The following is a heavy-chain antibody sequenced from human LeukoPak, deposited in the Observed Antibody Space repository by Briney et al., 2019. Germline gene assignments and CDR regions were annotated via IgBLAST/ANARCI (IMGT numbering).Heavy chain of an antibody. V-gene: IGHV3-7*01. CDR1: GFTFSSYW. Sequence: PGGSLRLSCAASGFTFSSYWMSWVRQAPGKGLEWVANIKQDGSEKYYVDSVKGRFTISRDNAKNSLYLQMNSLRAEDTAVYYCARDLSGIAAAGTGASDIWGQGTMVTVSS. CDR2: IKQDGSEK. CDR3: ARDLSGIAAAGTGASDI. D-gene: IGHD6-13*01. J-gene: IGHJ3*02.